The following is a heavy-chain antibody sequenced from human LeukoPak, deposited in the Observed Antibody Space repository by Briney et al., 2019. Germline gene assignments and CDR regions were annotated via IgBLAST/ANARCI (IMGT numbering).Heavy chain of an antibody. CDR1: GFTFSSYA. CDR2: ISYDGSNK. D-gene: IGHD3-9*01. J-gene: IGHJ4*02. V-gene: IGHV3-30-3*01. Sequence: GRSLRLSCAASGFTFSSYAMHWVRQAPGKGLEWVAVISYDGSNKYYADSVKGRFTISRDDSKNTLYLQMNSLRAEDTAVYYCARDYGSGYILTGYPSFIFDYWGQGTLVTVSS. CDR3: ARDYGSGYILTGYPSFIFDY.